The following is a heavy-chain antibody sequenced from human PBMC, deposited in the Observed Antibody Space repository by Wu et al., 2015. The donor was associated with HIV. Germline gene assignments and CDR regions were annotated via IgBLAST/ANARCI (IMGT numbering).Heavy chain of an antibody. Sequence: QVQLVQSGAEVKKPGSSVKVSCKASGGTFSSYAISWVRQAPGQGLEWMGGIIPIFGTANYAQKFQGRVTITTDESTSTAYMELSSLRSEDTAVYYCATDSYYYGSGSTRDWFDPWGQGTLVTVSS. CDR3: ATDSYYYGSGSTRDWFDP. V-gene: IGHV1-69*05. CDR2: IIPIFGTA. CDR1: GGTFSSYA. D-gene: IGHD3-10*01. J-gene: IGHJ5*02.